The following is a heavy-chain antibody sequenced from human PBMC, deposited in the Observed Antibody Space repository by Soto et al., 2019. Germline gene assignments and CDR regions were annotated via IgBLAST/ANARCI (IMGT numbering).Heavy chain of an antibody. CDR1: GFTFGDYA. D-gene: IGHD6-13*01. V-gene: IGHV3-49*04. CDR2: IRSKAYGGTT. Sequence: GGSPRLSCTASGFTFGDYAMSWVRQAPGKGLEWVGFIRSKAYGGTTEYAASVKGRFTISRDDSKSIAYLQMNSLKTEDTAVYYCTRGRGIAAPFEYFDYWGQGTLVTVSS. CDR3: TRGRGIAAPFEYFDY. J-gene: IGHJ4*02.